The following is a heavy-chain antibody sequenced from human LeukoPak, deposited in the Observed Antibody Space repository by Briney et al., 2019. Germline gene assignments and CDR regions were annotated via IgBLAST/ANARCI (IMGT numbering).Heavy chain of an antibody. CDR3: ARAGGRYSSGWYGYYYYGMDV. Sequence: GGSLRLSCAASGFTFSSYDMHWVRQATGKGLEWFSAIGTVGDTYYPGSVKGRFTISRENAKNSLYLQMNSLRAGDTAVYYCARAGGRYSSGWYGYYYYGMDVRGQGTTVTVSS. CDR1: GFTFSSYD. J-gene: IGHJ6*02. V-gene: IGHV3-13*01. D-gene: IGHD6-19*01. CDR2: IGTVGDT.